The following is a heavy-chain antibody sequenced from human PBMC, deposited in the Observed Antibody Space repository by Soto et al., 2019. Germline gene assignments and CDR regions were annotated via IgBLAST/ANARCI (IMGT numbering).Heavy chain of an antibody. CDR3: ARGLYSSGWYRRRSWLDP. D-gene: IGHD6-19*01. V-gene: IGHV4-34*01. CDR1: GGSFSGYY. J-gene: IGHJ5*02. CDR2: INHSGST. Sequence: QVQLQQWGAGLLKPSETLSLTCAVYGGSFSGYYWSWIRQPPGKGLEWIGEINHSGSTNYNPSLKSRVTISVDTSNNQFSLELSSVTAADSAVYYCARGLYSSGWYRRRSWLDPWGQGTLVTVSS.